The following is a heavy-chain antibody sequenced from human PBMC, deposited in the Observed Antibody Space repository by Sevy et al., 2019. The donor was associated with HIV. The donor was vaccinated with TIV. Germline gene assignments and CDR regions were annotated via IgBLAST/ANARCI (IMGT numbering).Heavy chain of an antibody. Sequence: SXTLSLTCTVSGGXITSLYWXWIRQPPGKGLEWFANIYXNGHINYNPSLKSRVTLSLDTSKNQFSLRLSSVTAADTAMYYCAGEXAWGXGYSXGQGTLVTVSS. CDR2: IYXNGHI. CDR3: AGEXAWGXGYS. J-gene: IGHJ5*01. D-gene: IGHD1-26*01. V-gene: IGHV4-59*08. CDR1: GGXITSLY.